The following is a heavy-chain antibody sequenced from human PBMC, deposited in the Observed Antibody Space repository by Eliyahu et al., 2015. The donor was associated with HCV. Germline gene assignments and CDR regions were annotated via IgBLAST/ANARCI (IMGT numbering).Heavy chain of an antibody. V-gene: IGHV1-2*04. CDR3: ARGPTRLLWFGKPYYYGMDV. CDR2: INPNSGGT. D-gene: IGHD3-10*01. J-gene: IGHJ6*02. CDR1: GYTFTXYY. Sequence: QVQLVQSGAEVKKPGASVKVSCXASGYTFTXYYXXWVRXAPGQGLDWMGWINPNSGGTNXAQKFQGWVTMTRDTSISTAYMELSRLRSDDTAVYYCARGPTRLLWFGKPYYYGMDVWGQGTTVTVSS.